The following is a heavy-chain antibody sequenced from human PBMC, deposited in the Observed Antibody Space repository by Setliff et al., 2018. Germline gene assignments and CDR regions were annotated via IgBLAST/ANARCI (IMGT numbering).Heavy chain of an antibody. D-gene: IGHD3-3*01. Sequence: ASVKVSCKASGCTLTNYYMHWVRQAPGQGLEWMGIINPSGGPTRYAQKFQGRVTMTRDTSTSTVYMEVSSLRSEDTAVYYCARDRYYNSWSGTSITAPHDAFDIWGQGTMVTVSS. J-gene: IGHJ3*02. CDR1: GCTLTNYY. V-gene: IGHV1-46*03. CDR2: INPSGGPT. CDR3: ARDRYYNSWSGTSITAPHDAFDI.